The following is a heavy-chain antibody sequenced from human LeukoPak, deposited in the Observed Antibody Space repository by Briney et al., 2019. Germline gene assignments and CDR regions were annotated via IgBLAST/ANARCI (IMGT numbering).Heavy chain of an antibody. CDR2: IDSGGST. J-gene: IGHJ3*02. CDR3: AGDSRSYDAFDI. D-gene: IGHD3-10*01. Sequence: PGGSLRLSCAASGFTVSSNYMSWVRQAPGTGLEWVSVIDSGGSTYYADSVKGRFTISRDNSKNTLYLQMHSLRAEDTAVYYCAGDSRSYDAFDIWGQGTMVTVSS. CDR1: GFTVSSNY. V-gene: IGHV3-53*01.